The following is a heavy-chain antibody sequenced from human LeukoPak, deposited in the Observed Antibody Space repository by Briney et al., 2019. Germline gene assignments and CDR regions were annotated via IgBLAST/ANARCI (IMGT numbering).Heavy chain of an antibody. J-gene: IGHJ4*02. D-gene: IGHD6-19*01. Sequence: GGSLRLSCAVSGLTFDSYAMTWVRQAPGKGLEWVSAITDSGSATFYADSVKGRFIISRDSSKNTLYLQMSSLRAEDTAVYYCAKLTSGWFEGYWGQGTLVTVSS. V-gene: IGHV3-23*01. CDR2: ITDSGSAT. CDR3: AKLTSGWFEGY. CDR1: GLTFDSYA.